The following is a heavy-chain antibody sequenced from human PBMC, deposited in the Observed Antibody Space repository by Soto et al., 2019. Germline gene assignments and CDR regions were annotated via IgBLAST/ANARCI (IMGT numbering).Heavy chain of an antibody. J-gene: IGHJ6*02. D-gene: IGHD6-13*01. CDR3: ARDGIAAAGTYYYYGMDV. CDR1: GGAISSGGYY. Sequence: SETLSLTCTVSGGAISSGGYYWSWIRQHPGKGLEWIGYIYYSGSTYYNPSLKSRVTISVDTSKNQFSLKLSSVTAADTAVYYCARDGIAAAGTYYYYGMDVWGQGTTVTVSS. CDR2: IYYSGST. V-gene: IGHV4-31*03.